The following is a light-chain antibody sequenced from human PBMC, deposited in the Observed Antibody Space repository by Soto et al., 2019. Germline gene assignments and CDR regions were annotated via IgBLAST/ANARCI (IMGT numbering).Light chain of an antibody. CDR1: QSISSNY. J-gene: IGKJ1*01. V-gene: IGKV3-20*01. Sequence: EIGLTQSPGTLSLSQGERATLSCRASQSISSNYLAWYQQKPGQAPRLLIHGASNRATGIPDRFSGSGSGTDFTLTISRLEPEDFAVYYCQQYGSSPKTFGQGTKVDI. CDR2: GAS. CDR3: QQYGSSPKT.